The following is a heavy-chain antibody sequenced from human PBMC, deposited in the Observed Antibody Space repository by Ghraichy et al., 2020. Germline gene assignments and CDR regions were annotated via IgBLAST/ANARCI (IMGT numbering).Heavy chain of an antibody. CDR2: INRDGSST. J-gene: IGHJ4*02. CDR3: ATYSISWTYFDY. Sequence: GESLRLSCAVSGLTFSSHWMHWVRQAPGKGLEWVSRINRDGSSTDYAHSVKGRFTISRDNAKDTLYLQMNSLRVEDMAVYYCATYSISWTYFDYWGQGTLVTVSS. V-gene: IGHV3-74*01. CDR1: GLTFSSHW. D-gene: IGHD3/OR15-3a*01.